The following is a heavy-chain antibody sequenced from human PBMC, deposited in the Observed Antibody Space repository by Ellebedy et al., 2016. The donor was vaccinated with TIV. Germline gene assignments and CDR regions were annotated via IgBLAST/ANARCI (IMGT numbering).Heavy chain of an antibody. Sequence: GESLKISCAASGFPLSRYSMNWVHQPPGKGLEWVAYITSDSSTIRYAYSVKGRFIVSRDNPTNSLYLQMNSLRADDTEMYYCARTSYVVDPTPLDYWGQGTLVTVSS. CDR2: ITSDSSTI. J-gene: IGHJ4*02. CDR3: ARTSYVVDPTPLDY. V-gene: IGHV3-48*04. D-gene: IGHD3-16*01. CDR1: GFPLSRYS.